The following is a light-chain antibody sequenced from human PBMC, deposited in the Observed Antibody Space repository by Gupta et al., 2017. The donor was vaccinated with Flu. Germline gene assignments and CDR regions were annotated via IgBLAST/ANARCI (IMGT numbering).Light chain of an antibody. CDR2: RVS. J-gene: IGKJ1*01. CDR1: QSLVHSNGNTY. CDR3: LQGTHWPT. V-gene: IGKV2-30*02. Sequence: DVVMTQSTLSLPVTLGQPASISCRSSQSLVHSNGNTYLTWFQQRPGQSPRRLIYRVSNRDSGVPDRFSGSGSGTDFTLKISRVEAEDVGVYYCLQGTHWPTFGQGTKVEIK.